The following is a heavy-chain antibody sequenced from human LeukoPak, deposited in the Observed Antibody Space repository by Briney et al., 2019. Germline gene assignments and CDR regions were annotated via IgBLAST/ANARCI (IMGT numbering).Heavy chain of an antibody. J-gene: IGHJ4*02. V-gene: IGHV3-7*01. CDR2: IKQDGSET. Sequence: GGSLRLSCAASGFTFSNYWMSWVRQAPGKGLEWVANIKQDGSETYYVDSVTGRFTISRDNAMNSLSLQMNSLRAEDTAAYYCAREGNRRSFDYWGQGTLVTVSS. CDR1: GFTFSNYW. D-gene: IGHD2/OR15-2a*01. CDR3: AREGNRRSFDY.